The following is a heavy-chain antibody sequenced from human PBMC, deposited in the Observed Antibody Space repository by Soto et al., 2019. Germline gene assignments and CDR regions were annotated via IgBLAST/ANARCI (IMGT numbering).Heavy chain of an antibody. V-gene: IGHV4-39*01. J-gene: IGHJ4*02. CDR1: GGSISSSSYY. CDR3: TCRSTYYYDSSGYYSDY. D-gene: IGHD3-22*01. CDR2: IYYSGST. Sequence: QLQLQESGPGLVKPSETLSLTCTVSGGSISSSSYYWVWIRQPPGKGLEWIGSIYYSGSTYYNPSLKGPVPIAGDTSKSQFSLQLRSVTAADTAVSYCTCRSTYYYDSSGYYSDYWGQGTLVTVSS.